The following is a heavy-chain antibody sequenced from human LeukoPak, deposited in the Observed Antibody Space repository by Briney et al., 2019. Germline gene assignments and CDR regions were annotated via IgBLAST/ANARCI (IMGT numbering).Heavy chain of an antibody. D-gene: IGHD4-17*01. J-gene: IGHJ4*02. V-gene: IGHV5-51*01. CDR3: ARQPTVTTNSDY. CDR2: IYPGDSDT. Sequence: GESLKISCKGSGSSFTSYWIGWVRQMAGKGLGWMGIIYPGDSDTKYSPSFQGQATISADKSISTAYLQWSSLKASDTAMYYCARQPTVTTNSDYWGQGTLVTVSS. CDR1: GSSFTSYW.